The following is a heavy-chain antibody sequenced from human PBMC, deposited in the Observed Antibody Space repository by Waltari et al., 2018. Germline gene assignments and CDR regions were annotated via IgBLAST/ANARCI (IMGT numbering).Heavy chain of an antibody. Sequence: QVQLVQSGAEVKKPGASVKVSCKASGYTFTSYAMHWLRQAPGQRLEWMGWINAGNGNTKYSQKFQGRVTITRDTSASTAYMELSSLRSEDTAVYYCARPADYGSGSYYFDYWGQGTLVTVSS. D-gene: IGHD3-10*01. CDR2: INAGNGNT. J-gene: IGHJ4*02. CDR3: ARPADYGSGSYYFDY. V-gene: IGHV1-3*01. CDR1: GYTFTSYA.